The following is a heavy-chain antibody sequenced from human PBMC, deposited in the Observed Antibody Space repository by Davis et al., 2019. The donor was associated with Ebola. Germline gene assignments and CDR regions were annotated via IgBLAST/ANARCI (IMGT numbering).Heavy chain of an antibody. CDR1: GFTFSKYW. D-gene: IGHD5-12*01. J-gene: IGHJ4*02. CDR2: INSDGSSS. CDR3: TRVTGYDKPIEY. Sequence: GESLKIFCAASGFTFSKYWMHWVRQTPGKGLMWVSRINSDGSSSTREYADSVKGRFTISRDNDKNTLYLQMNSLRAEDTGIYYCTRVTGYDKPIEYWGQGTLVTVSS. V-gene: IGHV3-74*03.